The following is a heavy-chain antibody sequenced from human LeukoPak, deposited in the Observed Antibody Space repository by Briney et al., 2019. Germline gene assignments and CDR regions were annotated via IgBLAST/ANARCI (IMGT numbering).Heavy chain of an antibody. J-gene: IGHJ4*02. CDR3: ARDLDGSDGSGSSN. CDR1: GGSISSYY. CDR2: IYYSGST. V-gene: IGHV4-59*01. D-gene: IGHD3-10*01. Sequence: SETLSLTCTVSGGSISSYYWSWIRQPPGKGLEWIGYIYYSGSTNYNPSLESRVTISVDTSKNQFSLKLSSVTAADTAVYYCARDLDGSDGSGSSNWGQGTLVTVSS.